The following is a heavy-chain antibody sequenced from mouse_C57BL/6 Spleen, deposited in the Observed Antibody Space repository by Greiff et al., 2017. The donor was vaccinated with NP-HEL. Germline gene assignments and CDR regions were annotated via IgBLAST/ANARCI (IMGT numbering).Heavy chain of an antibody. D-gene: IGHD2-4*01. J-gene: IGHJ2*01. CDR1: GYTFTDYN. CDR3: ARRAYYDYDGDYFDY. Sequence: VQLQQSGPELVKPGASVKMSCKASGYTFTDYNMHWVKQSHGKSLEWIGYINPNNGGTSYNQKFKGKATLTVNKSSSTAYMELRSLTSEESAVYYFARRAYYDYDGDYFDYWGQGTTLTVSS. V-gene: IGHV1-22*01. CDR2: INPNNGGT.